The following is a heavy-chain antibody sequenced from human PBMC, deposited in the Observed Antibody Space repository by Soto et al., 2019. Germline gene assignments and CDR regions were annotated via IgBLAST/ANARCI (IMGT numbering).Heavy chain of an antibody. CDR3: AREARQGLSWFDP. J-gene: IGHJ5*02. CDR2: ISSSSSYI. CDR1: GFTFSSYS. Sequence: PGGSLRLSCAASGFTFSSYSMNWVRQAPGKGLEWVSSISSSSSYIYYADSVKGRFTISRDNAKNSLYLQMNSPRAEDTAVYYCAREARQGLSWFDPWGQGTLVTVSS. D-gene: IGHD6-6*01. V-gene: IGHV3-21*01.